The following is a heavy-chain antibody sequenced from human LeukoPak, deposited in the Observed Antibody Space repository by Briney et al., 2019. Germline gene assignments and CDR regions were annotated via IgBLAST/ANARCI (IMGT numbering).Heavy chain of an antibody. CDR1: GGSISSSSYY. CDR3: ARVRYYFDY. D-gene: IGHD4-17*01. Sequence: ETLSLTCTVSGGSISSSSYYWGWIRQPPGKGLEWIGTIYYSGSTYYNPSLKSRVTISVDTSKNQFSLKLSSVTAADTAVYYCARVRYYFDYWGQGTLVTVSS. J-gene: IGHJ4*02. CDR2: IYYSGST. V-gene: IGHV4-39*07.